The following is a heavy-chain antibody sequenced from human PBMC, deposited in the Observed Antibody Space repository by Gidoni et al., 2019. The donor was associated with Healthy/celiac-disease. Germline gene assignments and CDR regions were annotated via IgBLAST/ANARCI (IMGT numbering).Heavy chain of an antibody. D-gene: IGHD3-22*01. Sequence: QLQLQESGTGLVKPSETLSLTCTVSGGSISSSSYYWGWIRQPPGKGLEWIGSIAYSGSTYYNPSLKIPVTISVDTSKNQFSLKLSSVTAADTAVYYCASYDSSGYYFNDYWGQGTLVTVSS. J-gene: IGHJ4*02. CDR1: GGSISSSSYY. CDR3: ASYDSSGYYFNDY. CDR2: IAYSGST. V-gene: IGHV4-39*01.